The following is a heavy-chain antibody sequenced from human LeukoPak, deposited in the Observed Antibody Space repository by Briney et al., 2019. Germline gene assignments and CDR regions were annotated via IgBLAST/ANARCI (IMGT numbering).Heavy chain of an antibody. CDR3: AKGRGNIVVVEAEFDY. J-gene: IGHJ4*02. CDR1: GFTFSSYG. D-gene: IGHD2-15*01. V-gene: IGHV3-30*18. Sequence: GRSLRLSCAASGFTFSSYGIHWVRQAPGKGLEWVAVISYDGSNKYYADSVKGRFTVSRDNSKNTLYLQMNSLRAEDTAVYYCAKGRGNIVVVEAEFDYRGQGSLVTVSS. CDR2: ISYDGSNK.